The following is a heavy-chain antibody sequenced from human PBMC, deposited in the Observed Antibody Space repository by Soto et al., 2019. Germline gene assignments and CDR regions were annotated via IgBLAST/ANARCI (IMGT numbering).Heavy chain of an antibody. CDR1: GFTVSTKY. J-gene: IGHJ4*02. D-gene: IGHD3-16*01. CDR2: IYRGGST. V-gene: IGHV3-66*01. CDR3: ARDPWAADY. Sequence: EVQLVESGGGLVQPGGSLRLSCAASGFTVSTKYMSWVRQAPGKGLEWDSVIYRGGSTFYADSVRGRFTISSDNSKNTVNLQMNSLRAEDTAVYYCARDPWAADYWGQGTLV.